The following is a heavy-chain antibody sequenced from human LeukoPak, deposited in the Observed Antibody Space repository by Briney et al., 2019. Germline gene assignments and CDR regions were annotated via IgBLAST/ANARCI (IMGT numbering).Heavy chain of an antibody. CDR3: ARVYCTNGVCEFDY. CDR1: GGSISSYY. CDR2: IYYSGST. Sequence: PSETLSLTCTVSGGSISSYYWSWIRQPPGKGLEWIGYIYYSGSTNYNPSLKSRVTISVDTSKNQFSLKLSSVTAADTAVYYCARVYCTNGVCEFDYWGQGTLVTVSS. J-gene: IGHJ4*02. V-gene: IGHV4-59*01. D-gene: IGHD2-8*01.